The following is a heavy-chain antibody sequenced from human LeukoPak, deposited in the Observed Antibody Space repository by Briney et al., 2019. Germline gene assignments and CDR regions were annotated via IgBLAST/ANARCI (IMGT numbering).Heavy chain of an antibody. D-gene: IGHD5-18*01. V-gene: IGHV3-66*01. CDR1: GFTVSSNC. CDR2: IYSGAST. CDR3: AREWYSYGLDY. J-gene: IGHJ4*02. Sequence: PGGSLRLSCAASGFTVSSNCMSWVRQAPGKGLEWVSVIYSGASTYYADSVKGRFTISRDNSKNTLYLQMNSLRAEDTAVFYCAREWYSYGLDYWGQGTLVTVSS.